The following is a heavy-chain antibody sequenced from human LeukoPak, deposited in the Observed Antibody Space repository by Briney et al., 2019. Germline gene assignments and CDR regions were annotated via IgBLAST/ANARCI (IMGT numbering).Heavy chain of an antibody. CDR1: GFTFSSYG. Sequence: GRSLRLSCAASGFTFSSYGMHWVRQAPGKGLEWVAVISYDGSNKYYADSVKGRFTISIDNSKNTLYLQMNSLRAEDTAVYYCAKLEQYYYDSSGYYSHPHDAFDIWGQGTMVTVSS. V-gene: IGHV3-30*18. CDR2: ISYDGSNK. D-gene: IGHD3-22*01. J-gene: IGHJ3*02. CDR3: AKLEQYYYDSSGYYSHPHDAFDI.